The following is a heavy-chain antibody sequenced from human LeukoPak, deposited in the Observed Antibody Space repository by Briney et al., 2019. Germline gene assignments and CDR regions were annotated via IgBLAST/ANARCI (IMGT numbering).Heavy chain of an antibody. J-gene: IGHJ5*02. V-gene: IGHV3-30*02. Sequence: PGGSLRLSCAASGFTFSSYGMHWVRQAPGKGLEWVAFIRYDGSNKYYADSVKGRFTISRDNAKNSLYLQMNSLRAEDTAVYYCARELNGAFDPWGQGTLVTVSS. CDR2: IRYDGSNK. CDR3: ARELNGAFDP. CDR1: GFTFSSYG. D-gene: IGHD1-1*01.